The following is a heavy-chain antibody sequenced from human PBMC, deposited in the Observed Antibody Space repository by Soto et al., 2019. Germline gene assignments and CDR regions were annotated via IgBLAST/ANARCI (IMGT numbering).Heavy chain of an antibody. Sequence: GASVKVSCKASGYTFTDYSLQWVRQAPGQRPEWMGWINPASGKTKYSQKFQGRVTITRDTSASTAYMELSSLTSEDTALYYCARDLWLGESFRYYFDYWAQGTLVTVSS. V-gene: IGHV1-3*01. CDR3: ARDLWLGESFRYYFDY. D-gene: IGHD3-10*01. CDR1: GYTFTDYS. CDR2: INPASGKT. J-gene: IGHJ4*01.